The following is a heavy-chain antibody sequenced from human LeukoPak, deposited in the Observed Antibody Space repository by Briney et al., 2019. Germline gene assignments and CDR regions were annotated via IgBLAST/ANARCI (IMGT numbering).Heavy chain of an antibody. V-gene: IGHV1-18*01. CDR3: AREESYDSSGCPFDY. CDR2: ISAYNGNT. CDR1: GYTFTSYG. J-gene: IGHJ4*02. D-gene: IGHD3-22*01. Sequence: ASVKVSCKASGYTFTSYGISWVRQAPGQGLEWMGWISAYNGNTNYAQKLQGRVTMTTDTSTSTAYMELRSLRSDDTAVYYCAREESYDSSGCPFDYWGQGTLVTVSS.